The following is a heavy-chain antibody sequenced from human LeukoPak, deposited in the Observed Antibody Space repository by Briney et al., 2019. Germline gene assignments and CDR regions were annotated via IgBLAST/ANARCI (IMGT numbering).Heavy chain of an antibody. V-gene: IGHV1-24*01. CDR3: ATGAAAAGRPEIDY. CDR2: FDPEDGET. Sequence: ASVKVSCKVSGYTLTELSMHWVRQAPGKGLEWMGGFDPEDGETIYAQKFQGRVTMTEDTSTDTAYMELSSLRSEDTAVYYCATGAAAAGRPEIDYWGQGTLVTVSS. D-gene: IGHD6-13*01. CDR1: GYTLTELS. J-gene: IGHJ4*02.